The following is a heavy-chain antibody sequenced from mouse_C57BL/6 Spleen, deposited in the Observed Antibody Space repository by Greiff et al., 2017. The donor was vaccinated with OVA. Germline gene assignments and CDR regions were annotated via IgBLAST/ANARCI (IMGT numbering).Heavy chain of an antibody. V-gene: IGHV1-69*01. CDR3: ARWDYGSPS. D-gene: IGHD1-1*01. Sequence: QVQLQQPGAELVMPGASVKLSCKASGYTFTSYWMHWVKQRPGQGLEWIGEIDPSDSYTNYNQKFKGKSTLTVDKYSSAAYMQLSSLTSEDSAVYYGARWDYGSPSWGQGTLVTVSA. CDR1: GYTFTSYW. J-gene: IGHJ3*01. CDR2: IDPSDSYT.